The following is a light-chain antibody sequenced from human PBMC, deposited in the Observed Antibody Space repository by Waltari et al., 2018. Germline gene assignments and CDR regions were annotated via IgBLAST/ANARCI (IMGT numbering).Light chain of an antibody. Sequence: QSALTQPPSVSGSPGQSITISCIGSSNDIGGYKYVSWYQQEPGKAPKLIIFDVNERPSGISNRFSASKSGNTASLTISELRPEDEADYYCSSYGGNNNVVFGGGTKLAVL. CDR1: SNDIGGYKY. V-gene: IGLV2-14*03. CDR3: SSYGGNNNVV. J-gene: IGLJ2*01. CDR2: DVN.